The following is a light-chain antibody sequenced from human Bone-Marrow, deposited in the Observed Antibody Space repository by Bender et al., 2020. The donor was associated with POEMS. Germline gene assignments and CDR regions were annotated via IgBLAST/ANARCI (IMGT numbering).Light chain of an antibody. CDR3: VSYMGSESWV. J-gene: IGLJ3*02. CDR1: SSDVGGYNL. CDR2: GVT. V-gene: IGLV2-14*03. Sequence: QSALTQPASVSGSPGQSITLSCTGSSSDVGGYNLVSWYQQHPGKAPRLIIYGVTNRPSGVSDRLSGSKSGNTASLTISGLQADDEGDIYCVSYMGSESWVFGGGTKLTVL.